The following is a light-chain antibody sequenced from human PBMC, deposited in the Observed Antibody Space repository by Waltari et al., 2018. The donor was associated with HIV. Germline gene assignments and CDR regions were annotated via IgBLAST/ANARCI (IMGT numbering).Light chain of an antibody. CDR1: SSNIGINY. V-gene: IGLV1-47*01. CDR3: AAWDDSLSGVI. Sequence: QSVLTQPPSASGTPGQRVTISCSGSSSNIGINYVYWYQQLPGTAPKLLIYRNNQRPSGVPDRFSGSKSGTSASRAISGLRSDDEGDYYCAAWDDSLSGVIFGGGTKLTVL. J-gene: IGLJ2*01. CDR2: RNN.